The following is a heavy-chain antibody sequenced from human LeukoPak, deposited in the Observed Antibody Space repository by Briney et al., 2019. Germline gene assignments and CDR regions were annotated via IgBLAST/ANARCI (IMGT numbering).Heavy chain of an antibody. CDR1: GFTFDDYA. Sequence: GGSLRLSCAASGFTFDDYAMHWVRQAPGKGLEWVALISDGGTHEYYPDSVKGRFTISRDNSRNTLYLQMNSLRPEDTAVYYCAKDGSFGSGWYPLPSDYWGQGTLVTVSS. D-gene: IGHD6-13*01. CDR2: ISDGGTHE. J-gene: IGHJ4*02. V-gene: IGHV3-30*18. CDR3: AKDGSFGSGWYPLPSDY.